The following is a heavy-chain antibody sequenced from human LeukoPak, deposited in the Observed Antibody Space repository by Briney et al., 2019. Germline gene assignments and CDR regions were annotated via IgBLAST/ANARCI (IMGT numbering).Heavy chain of an antibody. CDR1: GFTFSSYW. CDR2: VNSDGRST. D-gene: IGHD3-3*01. V-gene: IGHV3-74*01. CDR3: ARGYDFWRKDI. Sequence: GGSLRLSCAASGFTFSSYWMHWVRQAPGKGLVWVSHVNSDGRSTNYADSVKGRFTISRDNAKNTLYLQMYSLTAEDTAVYYCARGYDFWRKDIWGQGTMVTVSS. J-gene: IGHJ3*02.